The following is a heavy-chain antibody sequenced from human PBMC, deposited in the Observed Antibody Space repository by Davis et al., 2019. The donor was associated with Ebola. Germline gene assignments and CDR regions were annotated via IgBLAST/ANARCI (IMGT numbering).Heavy chain of an antibody. V-gene: IGHV3-30*02. CDR3: AKDRGYEGGYFDY. CDR1: GFTFSSYG. CDR2: IWYDGSNK. Sequence: GESLKISCAESGFTFSSYGMHWVRQAPGKGLEWVAVIWYDGSNKYYADSVKGRFTISRDNSKNTLYLQMNSLRAEDTAVYYCAKDRGYEGGYFDYWGQGTLVTVSS. D-gene: IGHD5-12*01. J-gene: IGHJ4*02.